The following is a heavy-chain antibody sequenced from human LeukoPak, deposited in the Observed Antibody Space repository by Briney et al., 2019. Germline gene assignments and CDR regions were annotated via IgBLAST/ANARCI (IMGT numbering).Heavy chain of an antibody. CDR2: MNPNSANT. J-gene: IGHJ5*02. CDR1: GYTFTNYD. Sequence: ASVKVSCKASGYTFTNYDINWVRQATGQGLEWMGWMNPNSANTGYAQKFQGRVTMTRNTSISTAYMELSSLRTEDTAVYYCARVPRRGDRFDPWGQGTLVTVSS. D-gene: IGHD3-10*01. CDR3: ARVPRRGDRFDP. V-gene: IGHV1-8*02.